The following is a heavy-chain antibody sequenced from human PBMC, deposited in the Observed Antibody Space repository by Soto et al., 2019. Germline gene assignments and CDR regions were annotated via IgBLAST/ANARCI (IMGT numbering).Heavy chain of an antibody. CDR1: GFTFSDYY. CDR2: ISSSSSYT. CDR3: ARVTYYYDSSGYYAFDY. Sequence: QVQLVESGGGLVKPGGSLRLSCAASGFTFSDYYMSWIRQAPGKGLEWVSYISSSSSYTNYAESVKGRFTISRDNAKNSLYLQMNSLRAEDTAVYYCARVTYYYDSSGYYAFDYWGQGTLVTVSS. V-gene: IGHV3-11*05. D-gene: IGHD3-22*01. J-gene: IGHJ4*02.